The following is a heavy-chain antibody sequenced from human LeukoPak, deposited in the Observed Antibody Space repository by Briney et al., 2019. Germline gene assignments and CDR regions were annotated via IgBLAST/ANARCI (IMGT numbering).Heavy chain of an antibody. CDR3: AAAGGDY. CDR2: IYSGGST. Sequence: GGSLRLSCAASGFTFNLYWMHWVRQAPGKGLEWVSVIYSGGSTYYADSVKGRFTISRDNSKNTLYLQMNSLRAEDTAVYYCAAAGGDYWGQGTLVTVSS. V-gene: IGHV3-53*01. D-gene: IGHD6-13*01. CDR1: GFTFNLYW. J-gene: IGHJ4*02.